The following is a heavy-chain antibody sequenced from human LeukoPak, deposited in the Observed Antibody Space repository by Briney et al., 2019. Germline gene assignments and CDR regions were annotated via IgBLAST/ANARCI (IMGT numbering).Heavy chain of an antibody. D-gene: IGHD6-19*01. Sequence: GASVKVSCKASGYTFTSYAMNWVRQAPGQGLEWMGWINTNTGNPTYAQGFTGRFVFSLDTSVSTAYLQISSLKAEDTAVYYCARDRYPSRKVAGKEGNWFDPWGQGTLVTVSS. CDR3: ARDRYPSRKVAGKEGNWFDP. CDR1: GYTFTSYA. J-gene: IGHJ5*02. V-gene: IGHV7-4-1*02. CDR2: INTNTGNP.